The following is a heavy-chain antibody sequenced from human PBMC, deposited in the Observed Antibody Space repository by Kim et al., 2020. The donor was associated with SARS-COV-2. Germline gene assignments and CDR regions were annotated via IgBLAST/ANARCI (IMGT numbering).Heavy chain of an antibody. CDR1: GFTFGDYA. V-gene: IGHV3-9*01. J-gene: IGHJ4*02. CDR2: ITWNSGMT. D-gene: IGHD3-16*01. Sequence: GGSLRLSCAASGFTFGDYAMHWVRQAPGKGLEWVSAITWNSGMTAYAESVKGRFTISRDNAKNGLYLQMNSLGPEDTAFYHCVKDRGNVIGVVDWWGQGT. CDR3: VKDRGNVIGVVDW.